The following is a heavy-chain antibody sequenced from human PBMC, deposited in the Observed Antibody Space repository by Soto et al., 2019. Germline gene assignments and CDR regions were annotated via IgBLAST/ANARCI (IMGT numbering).Heavy chain of an antibody. Sequence: GGSLRLSCSASGFTFSTYAMHWVRQAPGKGLEYIAGISSNGRTTSYKDSVKGRFTISRDNSESTLYLQMNSLRAEDTAVYYCAKEDILTGYSLRDVSYYYYGMDVWGQGTTVTVSS. J-gene: IGHJ6*02. CDR1: GFTFSTYA. CDR2: ISSNGRTT. CDR3: AKEDILTGYSLRDVSYYYYGMDV. D-gene: IGHD3-9*01. V-gene: IGHV3-64*04.